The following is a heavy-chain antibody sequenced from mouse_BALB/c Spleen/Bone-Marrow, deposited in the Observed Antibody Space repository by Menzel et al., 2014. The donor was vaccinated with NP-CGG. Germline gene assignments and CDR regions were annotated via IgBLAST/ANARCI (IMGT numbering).Heavy chain of an antibody. V-gene: IGHV1-15*01. D-gene: IGHD1-1*01. J-gene: IGHJ2*01. CDR3: TRGGNFITTVAVDFDY. Sequence: VKLVESGAELVRPGASVTLSCKASGYTFTGYEMHWVKQTPVHGLEWIGAIDPETGGTAYNQKFKGKATLTADKSSSTAYMELRSLTSEDSAVYYCTRGGNFITTVAVDFDYWGQGTTLTVSS. CDR1: GYTFTGYE. CDR2: IDPETGGT.